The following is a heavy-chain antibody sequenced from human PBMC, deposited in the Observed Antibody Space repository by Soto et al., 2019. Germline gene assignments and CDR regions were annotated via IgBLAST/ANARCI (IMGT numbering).Heavy chain of an antibody. J-gene: IGHJ3*02. CDR1: GYTFTSYG. D-gene: IGHD3-3*01. CDR2: ISAYNGNT. Sequence: ASVKVSCKASGYTFTSYGISWVRQAPGQGLEWMGWISAYNGNTNYAQKLRGRVTMTTDTSTSTAYMELRSLRSDDTAVYYCARDHRPYYDFWSGYYGLSAFDIWGQGTMVTVSS. CDR3: ARDHRPYYDFWSGYYGLSAFDI. V-gene: IGHV1-18*01.